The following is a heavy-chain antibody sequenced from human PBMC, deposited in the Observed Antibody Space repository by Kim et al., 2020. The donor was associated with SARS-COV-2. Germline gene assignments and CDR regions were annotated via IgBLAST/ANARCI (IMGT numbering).Heavy chain of an antibody. Sequence: GGSLRLSCAASGFTFNSYALSWVRQAPGKGLELVSAITGSGGSTYYADSVKGRFTIYRDNSKNTLYLQMNSLRAEDTAVYYCAKDRDYYDSSGYYYYYYYGMDVWAQGTTVTVSS. J-gene: IGHJ6*02. CDR3: AKDRDYYDSSGYYYYYYYGMDV. CDR1: GFTFNSYA. CDR2: ITGSGGST. D-gene: IGHD3-22*01. V-gene: IGHV3-23*01.